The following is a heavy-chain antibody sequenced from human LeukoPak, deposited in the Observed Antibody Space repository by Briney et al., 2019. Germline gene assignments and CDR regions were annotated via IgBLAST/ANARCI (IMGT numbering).Heavy chain of an antibody. CDR2: ISYDGSNK. CDR1: GFTFNSYG. CDR3: AKDKRAGGCSDY. V-gene: IGHV3-30*18. D-gene: IGHD2-15*01. J-gene: IGHJ4*02. Sequence: GGSLRLSCAASGFTFNSYGMHWVRQAPGKGLEWVAVISYDGSNKYYADSEKGRFAISRDNSKNTLYLQMNSLRDEDMAVYYRAKDKRAGGCSDYWGQGTLVTVSS.